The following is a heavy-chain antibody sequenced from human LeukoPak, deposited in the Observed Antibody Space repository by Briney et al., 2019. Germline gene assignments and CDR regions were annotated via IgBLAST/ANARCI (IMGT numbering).Heavy chain of an antibody. CDR3: ARLRYCSGGSCLAYYYRDV. CDR1: GGSFSGYY. D-gene: IGHD2-15*01. J-gene: IGHJ6*03. V-gene: IGHV4-34*01. CDR2: INHSGST. Sequence: PSETLSLTCAVYGGSFSGYYWSWIRQPPGKGLEWIGEINHSGSTNYNPSLKSRVTISVDTSKNQFSLKLSSVTAADTAVYYCARLRYCSGGSCLAYYYRDVWGKGTTVTISS.